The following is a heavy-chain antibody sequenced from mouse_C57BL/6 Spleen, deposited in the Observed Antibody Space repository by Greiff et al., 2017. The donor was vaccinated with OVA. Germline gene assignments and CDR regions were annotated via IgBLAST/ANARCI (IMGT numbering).Heavy chain of an antibody. D-gene: IGHD2-4*01. Sequence: VQLQQSGPELVKPGASVKISCKASGYTFTDYYMNWVKQSHGKSLEWIGDINPNNGGTSYNQKFKGKATLTVDKSSSPAYMELRSLTSEDSAVYYCARGVDYDAAYWGQGTLVTVSA. V-gene: IGHV1-26*01. CDR3: ARGVDYDAAY. CDR1: GYTFTDYY. CDR2: INPNNGGT. J-gene: IGHJ3*01.